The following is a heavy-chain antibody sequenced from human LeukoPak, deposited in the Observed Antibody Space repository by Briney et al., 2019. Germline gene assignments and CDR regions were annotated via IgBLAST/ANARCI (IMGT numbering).Heavy chain of an antibody. V-gene: IGHV3-66*01. J-gene: IGHJ4*02. Sequence: GCSLTLTCAASEFTVTSNYMNWLRLAAGKGLEWLSVIYTGGNTFYADSVRGRFTISRDNSKNTVNLQMNSLRAEDTAVYYCARSIASGYSFDYWGQGTLVSVSS. CDR3: ARSIASGYSFDY. CDR2: IYTGGNT. CDR1: EFTVTSNY. D-gene: IGHD3-10*01.